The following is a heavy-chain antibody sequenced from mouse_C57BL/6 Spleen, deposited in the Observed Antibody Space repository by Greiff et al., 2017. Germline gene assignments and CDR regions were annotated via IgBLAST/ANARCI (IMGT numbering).Heavy chain of an antibody. CDR1: GYTFTDYE. V-gene: IGHV1-15*01. CDR3: TRCPDYAMDY. Sequence: VKLMESGAELVRPGASVTLSCKASGYTFTDYEMHWVKQTPVHGLEWIGAIDPETGGTAYNQKFKGKAILTADKSSSTAYMELRSLTSEDSAVYYCTRCPDYAMDYWGQGTSVTVAS. CDR2: IDPETGGT. J-gene: IGHJ4*01.